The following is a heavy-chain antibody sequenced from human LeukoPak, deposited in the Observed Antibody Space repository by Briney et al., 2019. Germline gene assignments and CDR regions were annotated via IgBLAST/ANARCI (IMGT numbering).Heavy chain of an antibody. V-gene: IGHV3-30*18. CDR1: GFTFSSYG. CDR2: ISYDGSNK. Sequence: GGSLRLSCAASGFTFSSYGMHWVRQAPGKGLEWVAVISYDGSNKYYADSVKGRFTISRDNSKNTLYLQMNSLRAEDTAVYYCAKATAPPGYCSGGSCYSFDYYYGMDVWGQGTTATVSS. CDR3: AKATAPPGYCSGGSCYSFDYYYGMDV. D-gene: IGHD2-15*01. J-gene: IGHJ6*02.